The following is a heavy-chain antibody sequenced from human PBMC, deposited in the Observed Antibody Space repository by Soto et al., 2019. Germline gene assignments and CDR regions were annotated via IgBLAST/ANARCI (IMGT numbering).Heavy chain of an antibody. D-gene: IGHD1-26*01. Sequence: QGQLVQSGAEVKKPGASVKASCKASGYTFTTYYIHWMRQAPGQGLEWMGMFNPYTGGARYAHKFQGRVTMTGDTSTSTGYMGLSRLRSDDTDVYYCARVWGEMGPAFDTWGQGTLVTVSS. CDR1: GYTFTTYY. CDR3: ARVWGEMGPAFDT. J-gene: IGHJ5*02. CDR2: FNPYTGGA. V-gene: IGHV1-46*01.